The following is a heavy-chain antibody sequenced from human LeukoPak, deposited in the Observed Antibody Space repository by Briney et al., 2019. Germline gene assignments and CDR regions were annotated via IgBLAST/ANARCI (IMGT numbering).Heavy chain of an antibody. Sequence: SETLSLTCTVSGGSISSYYWSWIRQPPGKGLEWIGYIYYSGSTNYNPSLKSRVTISVDTSKNQFSLKLSSVTAADTAVYYCARSSGPHGFWSGSLLYFDYWGQGTLVTVSS. V-gene: IGHV4-59*01. J-gene: IGHJ4*02. CDR2: IYYSGST. CDR3: ARSSGPHGFWSGSLLYFDY. CDR1: GGSISSYY. D-gene: IGHD3-3*01.